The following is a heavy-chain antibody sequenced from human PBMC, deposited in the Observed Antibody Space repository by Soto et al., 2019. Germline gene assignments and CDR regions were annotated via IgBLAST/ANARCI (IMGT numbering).Heavy chain of an antibody. V-gene: IGHV3-23*01. CDR2: ISGSGGST. D-gene: IGHD6-6*01. Sequence: EVQLLESGGGLVQPGGSLRLSCAASGFTFSSYGMSWVRQAPGKGLEWVSAISGSGGSTYYADSVKGRFTISRDNSKNTLYLQMNSLRAEDTAVYYCAKERKSTIAARGGCDYWGQGTLVTVSS. CDR3: AKERKSTIAARGGCDY. J-gene: IGHJ4*02. CDR1: GFTFSSYG.